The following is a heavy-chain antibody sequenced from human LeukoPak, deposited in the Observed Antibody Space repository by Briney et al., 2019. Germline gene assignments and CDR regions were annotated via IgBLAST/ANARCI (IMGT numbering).Heavy chain of an antibody. V-gene: IGHV6-1*01. CDR2: TYYRSKWYN. CDR1: GDSVSINSAA. Sequence: SQTLSLTFAISGDSVSINSAAWNWIRQSPSRGLEWLGSTYYRSKWYNDDAVSVKSRITINPDTSKNQFSLQLNSVTPEDTAVYYCARKGDTSGWYFDLWGRGTLVTVSS. J-gene: IGHJ2*01. D-gene: IGHD6-19*01. CDR3: ARKGDTSGWYFDL.